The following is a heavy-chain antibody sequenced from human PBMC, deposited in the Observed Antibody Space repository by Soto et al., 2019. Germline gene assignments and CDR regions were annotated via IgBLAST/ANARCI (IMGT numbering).Heavy chain of an antibody. D-gene: IGHD3-3*01. CDR1: GYTLTELS. CDR2: FDPEDGET. CDR3: AIGSYYDFWSGYPIPTYYYYYGMDV. Sequence: GASVKVSCKVSGYTLTELSMHWVRQAPGKGLEWMGGFDPEDGETIYAQKFQGRVTMTEDTSTDTAYMELSSLRSEDTAVYYCAIGSYYDFWSGYPIPTYYYYYGMDVWG. J-gene: IGHJ6*02. V-gene: IGHV1-24*01.